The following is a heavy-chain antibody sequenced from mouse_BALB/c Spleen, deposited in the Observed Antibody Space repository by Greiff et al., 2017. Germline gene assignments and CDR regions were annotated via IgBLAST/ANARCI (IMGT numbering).Heavy chain of an antibody. CDR3: ASCDGYYDYYAMDY. CDR1: GYAFTSYN. CDR2: IDPYNGGT. Sequence: EVQLVESGPELVKPGASVKVSCKASGYAFTSYNMYWVKQSHGKSLEWIGYIDPYNGGTSYNQKFKGKATLTVDKSSSTAYMHLNSLTSEDSAVYYCASCDGYYDYYAMDYWGQGTSVTVSS. J-gene: IGHJ4*01. D-gene: IGHD2-3*01. V-gene: IGHV1S135*01.